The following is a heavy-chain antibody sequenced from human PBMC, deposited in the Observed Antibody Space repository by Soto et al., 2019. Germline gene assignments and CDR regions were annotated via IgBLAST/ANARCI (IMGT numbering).Heavy chain of an antibody. CDR3: ASLSRGYPRYGMDV. CDR2: IYYSGST. V-gene: IGHV4-59*01. D-gene: IGHD5-18*01. J-gene: IGHJ6*02. Sequence: SETLSLTCTVSGGSISSYYWSWIRQPPGKGLEWIGYIYYSGSTNYNPSLKSRVTISVDTSKNQFSLKLSSVTAADTAVYYCASLSRGYPRYGMDVWGQGTTVTVSS. CDR1: GGSISSYY.